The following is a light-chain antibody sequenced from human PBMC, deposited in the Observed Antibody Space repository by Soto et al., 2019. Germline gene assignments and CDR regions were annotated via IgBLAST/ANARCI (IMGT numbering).Light chain of an antibody. CDR3: SSYAGSSNV. J-gene: IGLJ1*01. CDR1: SSDVGAYIF. CDR2: EVN. V-gene: IGLV2-8*01. Sequence: QSVLTQPPSASGSPGQSVTISCTGTSSDVGAYIFVSWYQQHPGKAPKLMIYEVNKRPSGVPDRFSGSKSGNTASLTVSGLQAGDEADYYCSSYAGSSNVFGTGTKLTVL.